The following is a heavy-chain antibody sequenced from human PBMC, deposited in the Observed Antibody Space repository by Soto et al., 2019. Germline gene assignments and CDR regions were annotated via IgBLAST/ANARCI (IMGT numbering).Heavy chain of an antibody. CDR2: LYDVDAS. V-gene: IGHV3-53*01. CDR1: GLTVSGKKY. CDR3: ASWHEREHAYDV. Sequence: DVQLVESGGGLIQPGESLRLSCAAFGLTVSGKKYVAWFRQAPGKGLEWVSALYDVDASFYADSVKGRFTTSSDSSKTTVYLQMNGLRPDDTAGYYCASWHEREHAYDVWGQGTTVTVSS. D-gene: IGHD1-1*01. J-gene: IGHJ3*01.